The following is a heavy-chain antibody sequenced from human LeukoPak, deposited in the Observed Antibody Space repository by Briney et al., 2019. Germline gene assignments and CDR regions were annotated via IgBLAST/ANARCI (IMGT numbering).Heavy chain of an antibody. CDR3: ARTNRRDGYNLGY. CDR2: IYYSGST. Sequence: PSETLSLTCTVSGGSISSYYWSWIRQPPGKGLEWIGYIYYSGSTNYNPSLKSRVTISVDTSKNQFSLKLSSVTAADTAVYYCARTNRRDGYNLGYWGQGTLVTVSS. J-gene: IGHJ4*02. V-gene: IGHV4-59*12. CDR1: GGSISSYY. D-gene: IGHD5-24*01.